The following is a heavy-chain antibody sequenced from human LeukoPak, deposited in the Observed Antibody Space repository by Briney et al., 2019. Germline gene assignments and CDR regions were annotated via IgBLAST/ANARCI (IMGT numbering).Heavy chain of an antibody. CDR2: IQYGGSNE. J-gene: IGHJ6*03. V-gene: IGHV3-30*02. D-gene: IGHD5-18*01. CDR1: GFSFRTHD. CDR3: AKDGGNRGYSFGQGGDFFYYMDV. Sequence: GGSLRLSCSASGFSFRTHDMSWVRQAPGRGLEWVALIQYGGSNEYYVDSVKGRFTISRDNSKNKLYLQMNSLKPEDTAVYYRAKDGGNRGYSFGQGGDFFYYMDVWGKGTTVTVSS.